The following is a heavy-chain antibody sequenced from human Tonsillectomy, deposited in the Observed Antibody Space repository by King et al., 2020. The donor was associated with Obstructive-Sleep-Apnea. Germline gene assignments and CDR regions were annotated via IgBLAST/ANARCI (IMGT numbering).Heavy chain of an antibody. Sequence: VQLVESGGGLVQPGGSLRLSCEASEFTFSSYAMSWVRQAPGKGLEWVSAISGSGGSTYYADSVKGRFTISRDNSKNTLYLQMNSLRAEDTAVYYCAKTTEGIVGAWSFDYWGQGTLVTVSS. CDR3: AKTTEGIVGAWSFDY. V-gene: IGHV3-23*04. CDR2: ISGSGGST. J-gene: IGHJ4*02. D-gene: IGHD1-26*01. CDR1: EFTFSSYA.